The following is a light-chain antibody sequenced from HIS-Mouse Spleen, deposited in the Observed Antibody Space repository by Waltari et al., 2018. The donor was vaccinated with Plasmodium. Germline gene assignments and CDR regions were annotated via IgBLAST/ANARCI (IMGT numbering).Light chain of an antibody. V-gene: IGLV3-21*03. CDR1: NIGSKS. J-gene: IGLJ3*02. CDR3: QVWDSSSDHRV. CDR2: DDS. Sequence: SYVLTQPPSVSVAPGKTARITCGGNNIGSKSVHWYQQEPGQAPVLVVYDDSARPSGIPERFSGSNAGNTATLTISRVEAGDEADYYCQVWDSSSDHRVFGGGTKLTVL.